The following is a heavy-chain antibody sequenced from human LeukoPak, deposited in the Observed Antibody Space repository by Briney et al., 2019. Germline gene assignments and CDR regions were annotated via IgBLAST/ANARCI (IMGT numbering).Heavy chain of an antibody. J-gene: IGHJ4*02. D-gene: IGHD5-18*01. CDR3: AKGGTANLAYIDY. Sequence: GYLRRYCAASGFTFSTYAMRWVRHGPGNGLEWVLIAASYGRSTNDTVTVRSRFTMSRDNSKITLYLQMNSLRAEDTATYYCAKGGTANLAYIDYWGQGALVTVSS. V-gene: IGHV3-23*01. CDR2: AASYGRST. CDR1: GFTFSTYA.